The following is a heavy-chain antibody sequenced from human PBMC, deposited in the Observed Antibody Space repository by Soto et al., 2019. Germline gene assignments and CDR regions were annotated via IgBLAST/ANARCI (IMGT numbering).Heavy chain of an antibody. J-gene: IGHJ6*02. V-gene: IGHV4-34*01. Sequence: QVQLQQWGAGLLKPSETLSLTCAVYGGSFSGYYWSWIRQPPGKGLEWIGEINHSGSTNYNPSLTSRVTMTVDRSKNQIAMKLSSVTGAATAVDYCARTGSHYYYYYGMDVWGQGTTVTVSS. D-gene: IGHD3-10*01. CDR1: GGSFSGYY. CDR3: ARTGSHYYYYYGMDV. CDR2: INHSGST.